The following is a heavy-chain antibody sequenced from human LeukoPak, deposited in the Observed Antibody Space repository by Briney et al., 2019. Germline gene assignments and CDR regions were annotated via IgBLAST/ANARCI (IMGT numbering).Heavy chain of an antibody. CDR2: IIPIFGTA. V-gene: IGHV1-69*13. CDR3: AREPIDIVVVPAAIPNYYYYGMDV. CDR1: GGTFSSYA. D-gene: IGHD2-2*02. J-gene: IGHJ6*04. Sequence: ASVKVSCKASGGTFSSYAINWVRQAPGQGLEWMGGIIPIFGTANYAQKFQGRVTITADESTSTAYMELSSLRSEDTAVYYCAREPIDIVVVPAAIPNYYYYGMDVWGKGTTVTVSS.